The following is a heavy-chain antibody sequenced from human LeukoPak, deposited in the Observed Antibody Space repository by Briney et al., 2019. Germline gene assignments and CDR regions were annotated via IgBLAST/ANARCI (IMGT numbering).Heavy chain of an antibody. D-gene: IGHD3-22*01. J-gene: IGHJ4*02. CDR1: GFTFSTYW. Sequence: GGSLRLSCAASGFTFSTYWMSWVRQVPGKGLEWVANIKHDGSQKFYVDSVKGRFTISRDGAKSSLYLQMNSLRAEDTAVYYYTTDWGSHYGGSDYDRFEYWGQGTLVTVSS. CDR2: IKHDGSQK. V-gene: IGHV3-7*05. CDR3: TTDWGSHYGGSDYDRFEY.